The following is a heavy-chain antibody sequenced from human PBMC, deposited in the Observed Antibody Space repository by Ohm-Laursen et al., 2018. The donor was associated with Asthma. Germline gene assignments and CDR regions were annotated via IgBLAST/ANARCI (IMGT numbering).Heavy chain of an antibody. D-gene: IGHD3-22*01. J-gene: IGHJ4*02. CDR3: ARGKYYDSSGYYYFDY. V-gene: IGHV3-7*01. Sequence: SLRLSCSASGVAFTDSWMRWVRQLTGGSLEWVAKINPLGYEKYYMDSVRGRFTVSRDNAKNSLYLEMNSLRVEDTAVYYCARGKYYDSSGYYYFDYWGQGTLVTVSS. CDR2: INPLGYEK. CDR1: GVAFTDSW.